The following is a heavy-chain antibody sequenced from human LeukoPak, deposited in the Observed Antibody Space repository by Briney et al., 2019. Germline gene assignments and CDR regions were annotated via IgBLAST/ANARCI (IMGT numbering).Heavy chain of an antibody. CDR1: GFTFSSYG. CDR2: ISYDGSNK. CDR3: ARGDYYGSGASNYYYYGMDV. D-gene: IGHD3-10*01. V-gene: IGHV3-30*03. J-gene: IGHJ6*02. Sequence: GRSLRLSCAASGFTFSSYGMHWVRQGPGKGLEWVAVISYDGSNKYYADSVKGRFTISRDNSKNTLYLQMNSLRAEDTAVYYCARGDYYGSGASNYYYYGMDVWGQGTTVTVSS.